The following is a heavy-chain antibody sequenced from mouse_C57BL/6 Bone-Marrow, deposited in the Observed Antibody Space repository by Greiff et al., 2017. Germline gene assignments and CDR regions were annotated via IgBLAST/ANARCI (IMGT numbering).Heavy chain of an antibody. CDR1: GYTFTSYT. J-gene: IGHJ2*01. CDR2: INPSSGST. V-gene: IGHV1-4*01. Sequence: QVQLQQSGAELARPGASVKMSCKASGYTFTSYTMHWVKQRPGQGLEWIGYINPSSGSTKYNQKFKDKATLTADKSSSTAYMQRSSLTSEDSAVYYGARGRFTTPDDWGQGTTLTVSS. CDR3: ARGRFTTPDD. D-gene: IGHD1-1*01.